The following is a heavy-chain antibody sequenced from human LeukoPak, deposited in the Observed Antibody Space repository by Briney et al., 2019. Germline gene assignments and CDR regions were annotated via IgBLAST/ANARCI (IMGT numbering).Heavy chain of an antibody. Sequence: SETLSLTCAVYGGSFSGYYWSWIRQPPGKGLEWIGEINHSGSTNYNPSLKSRVTISVDTSKNQFSPKLSSVTAADTAVYYCARGPRVVTAPPDYWGQGTLVTVSS. CDR1: GGSFSGYY. CDR2: INHSGST. V-gene: IGHV4-34*01. J-gene: IGHJ4*02. D-gene: IGHD2-21*02. CDR3: ARGPRVVTAPPDY.